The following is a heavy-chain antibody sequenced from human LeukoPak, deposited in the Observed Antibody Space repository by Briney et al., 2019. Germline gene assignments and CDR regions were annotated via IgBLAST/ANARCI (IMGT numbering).Heavy chain of an antibody. Sequence: GESLKISCKGSGYSFTSYWIGWVRQMPGKGLEWMGIIYPGDSDTRYSPSFQGQVTIAADKSISTAYLQWSSLKASDTAMYYCARRKYSSGWYVGIYFDYWGQGTLVTVSS. V-gene: IGHV5-51*01. CDR1: GYSFTSYW. CDR3: ARRKYSSGWYVGIYFDY. J-gene: IGHJ4*02. CDR2: IYPGDSDT. D-gene: IGHD6-19*01.